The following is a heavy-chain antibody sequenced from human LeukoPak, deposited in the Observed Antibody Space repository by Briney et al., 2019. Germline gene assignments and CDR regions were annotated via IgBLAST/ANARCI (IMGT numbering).Heavy chain of an antibody. CDR2: IYHSGST. CDR1: GGSISSGGYS. CDR3: ASNGYSYGSFDY. Sequence: SETLSLTCAVSGGSISSGGYSWSWIRQPPGKGLEWIGYIYHSGSTYYNPSLKSRVTISVDTSKNQFSLKLSSVTAVDTAVYYCASNGYSYGSFDYWGQGTLVTVSS. J-gene: IGHJ4*02. D-gene: IGHD5-18*01. V-gene: IGHV4-30-2*02.